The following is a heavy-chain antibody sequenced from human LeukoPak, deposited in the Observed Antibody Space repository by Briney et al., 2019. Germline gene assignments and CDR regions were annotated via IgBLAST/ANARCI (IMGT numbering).Heavy chain of an antibody. J-gene: IGHJ4*02. CDR3: ARGCPAAIPWTLYYLDY. CDR2: INHSGST. CDR1: GGSFSGYY. Sequence: KPSETLSLTCAVYGGSFSGYYWSWIRQPPGKGLEWIGEINHSGSTNYNPSLKSRVTISVDTSKNQLSLKLSSVTAADTAVYYCARGCPAAIPWTLYYLDYWGQGTLVTVSS. D-gene: IGHD2-2*01. V-gene: IGHV4-34*01.